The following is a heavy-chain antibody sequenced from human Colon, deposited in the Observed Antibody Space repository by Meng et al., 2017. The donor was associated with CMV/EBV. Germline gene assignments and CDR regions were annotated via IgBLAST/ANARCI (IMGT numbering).Heavy chain of an antibody. J-gene: IGHJ4*02. D-gene: IGHD5-12*01. CDR1: GGSIRTSS. CDR2: ISTHRNP. CDR3: VRGGYSGTQTGGVQEY. V-gene: IGHV4-4*07. Sequence: QSLAPCPGEPSETQSLHCTVAGGSIRTSSWLSSRQPAVEGLEWLWPISTHRNPDYNPSLNSRATIWLDTSNNQFSLKLTSVTAADTAVYYCVRGGYSGTQTGGVQEYWGQGTLVTVSS.